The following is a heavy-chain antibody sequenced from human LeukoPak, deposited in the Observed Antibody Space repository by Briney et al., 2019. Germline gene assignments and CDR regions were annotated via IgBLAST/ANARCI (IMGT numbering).Heavy chain of an antibody. CDR2: ISWSSGSI. J-gene: IGHJ3*02. Sequence: GRSLRLSCAASGFTFDDYAMHWVRQAPGKGLEWVSGISWSSGSIGYADSVKGRFTISRDNAKNSLYLQMNSLRAEDTALYYCAKASTVTTKYAFDIWGQGTMVTVSS. D-gene: IGHD4-11*01. CDR3: AKASTVTTKYAFDI. CDR1: GFTFDDYA. V-gene: IGHV3-9*01.